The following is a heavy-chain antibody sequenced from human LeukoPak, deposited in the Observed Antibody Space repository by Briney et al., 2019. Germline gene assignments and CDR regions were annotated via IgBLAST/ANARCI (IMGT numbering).Heavy chain of an antibody. Sequence: PSETLSLTCTVSGGSISSSSYSWGWIRQPPGKGLEWIGSIYYSGSTYNNPSLKSRVTISVDTSKNQFSLKLSSVTAADTAVYHCARIFLEWYRGGYMDVWGKGTTVTVSS. V-gene: IGHV4-39*01. CDR2: IYYSGST. D-gene: IGHD3-3*01. J-gene: IGHJ6*03. CDR1: GGSISSSSYS. CDR3: ARIFLEWYRGGYMDV.